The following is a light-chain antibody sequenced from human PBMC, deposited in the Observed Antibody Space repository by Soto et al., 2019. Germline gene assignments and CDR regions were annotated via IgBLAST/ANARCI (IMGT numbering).Light chain of an antibody. CDR3: QQADSFPWT. CDR2: YAS. CDR1: QAISSL. V-gene: IGKV1D-12*01. Sequence: DIQMTQSRSSVSASVGDRVTITCRASQAISSLLAWYQQKPGKAPKLLIYYASNLESGVPSRFSGSGFGPDFTLTISSLQPEDFATYFCQQADSFPWTFGQGTKVEI. J-gene: IGKJ1*01.